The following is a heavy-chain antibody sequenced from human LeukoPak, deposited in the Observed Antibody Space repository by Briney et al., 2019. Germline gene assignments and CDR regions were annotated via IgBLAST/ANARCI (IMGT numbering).Heavy chain of an antibody. D-gene: IGHD2-15*01. CDR3: ARDYCSGASCLRIQTLDS. J-gene: IGHJ4*02. CDR1: GFTFSDYY. CDR2: VTGSGDIA. V-gene: IGHV3-11*04. Sequence: GGSLRLSCAASGFTFSDYYMSWIRQAPGKGLEWVSYVTGSGDIASYADSVRGRFTISRDNAKNQLYLQMNSLGVEDTALYYCARDYCSGASCLRIQTLDSWGQGTLVTVSS.